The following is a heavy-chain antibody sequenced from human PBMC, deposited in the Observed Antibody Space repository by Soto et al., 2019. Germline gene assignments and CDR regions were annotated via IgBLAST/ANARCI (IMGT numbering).Heavy chain of an antibody. CDR2: VSSDGDFK. CDR1: GFTFSNYP. Sequence: QVLLVESGGGVVQPGRSLRLSCAASGFTFSNYPMHWVRQVPGKGLEWVALVSSDGDFKNYEDSVKGRLTISRDNSKKTLYLHMNNLRPEDTAIYYCARDPPTPVTFDALDLWGLGTMVTVSS. D-gene: IGHD5-18*01. J-gene: IGHJ3*01. V-gene: IGHV3-30-3*01. CDR3: ARDPPTPVTFDALDL.